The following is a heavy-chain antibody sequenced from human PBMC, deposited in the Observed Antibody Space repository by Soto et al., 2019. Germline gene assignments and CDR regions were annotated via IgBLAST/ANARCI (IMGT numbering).Heavy chain of an antibody. Sequence: ASVQVSCKASGYTFTVYYRRWVRQTPGQGLEWMGWINPNSGGTNYAQKFQGWVTMTRDTSISTAYMELSRLRSDDTAVYYCARDSRAIVVVPAATYYYGMDVWGQGTTVTVSS. J-gene: IGHJ6*02. D-gene: IGHD2-2*01. V-gene: IGHV1-2*04. CDR1: GYTFTVYY. CDR3: ARDSRAIVVVPAATYYYGMDV. CDR2: INPNSGGT.